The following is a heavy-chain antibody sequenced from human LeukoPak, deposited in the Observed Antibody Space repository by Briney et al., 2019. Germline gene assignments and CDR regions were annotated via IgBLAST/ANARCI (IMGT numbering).Heavy chain of an antibody. J-gene: IGHJ4*02. D-gene: IGHD5-18*01. V-gene: IGHV1-2*02. CDR2: INPNSGET. CDR3: ARVLFNSGYDN. Sequence: ASVKVSCKVSGVTFTGAYMHWVRQAPGQGLEWMGWINPNSGETRYEQKFQGRVTMTRDTSIDTVHMELGSLTSDDTAVYYCARVLFNSGYDNWGRGTLVTVSS. CDR1: GVTFTGAY.